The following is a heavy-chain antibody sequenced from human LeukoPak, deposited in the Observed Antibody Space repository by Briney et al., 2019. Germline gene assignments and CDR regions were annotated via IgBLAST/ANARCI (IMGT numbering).Heavy chain of an antibody. J-gene: IGHJ4*02. CDR3: AREGKYCTGVLCYDEH. Sequence: GRSLRLSCAASGFAFSRYGMHWVRQAPGKGLEGVALISHDGTNRNHADSVKGRFTISRDNSNNSLYLQMNSLRVEDTAVYYCAREGKYCTGVLCYDEHWGQGTLVTVSS. D-gene: IGHD2-8*02. V-gene: IGHV3-30*03. CDR1: GFAFSRYG. CDR2: ISHDGTNR.